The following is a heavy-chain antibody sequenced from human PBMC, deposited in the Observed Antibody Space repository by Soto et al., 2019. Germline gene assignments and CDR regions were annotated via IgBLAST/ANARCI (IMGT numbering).Heavy chain of an antibody. D-gene: IGHD2-2*01. Sequence: ASVKVSCKVSGYTLTELSMHWVRQAPGKGLEWMGGFDPEDGETIYAQKFQGRVTMTRDTSISTAYMELSRLRSDDTAVYYCARLVPAALDAFDIWGQGTMVTVSS. CDR1: GYTLTELS. V-gene: IGHV1-24*01. J-gene: IGHJ3*02. CDR3: ARLVPAALDAFDI. CDR2: FDPEDGET.